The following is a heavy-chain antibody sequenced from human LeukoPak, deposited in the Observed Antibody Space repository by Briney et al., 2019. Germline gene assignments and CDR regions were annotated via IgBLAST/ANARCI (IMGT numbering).Heavy chain of an antibody. Sequence: GGSLRLSCAASGFTFDDYAMHWVRQAPGKGLEWVSGLSWNGATVGYADSVKGRFTISRDNAKNSLYLQMNSLRAEDTAVYYCARWLRGIADEDGVDVWGQGTTVTVSS. D-gene: IGHD6-13*01. CDR2: LSWNGATV. CDR1: GFTFDDYA. V-gene: IGHV3-9*01. CDR3: ARWLRGIADEDGVDV. J-gene: IGHJ6*02.